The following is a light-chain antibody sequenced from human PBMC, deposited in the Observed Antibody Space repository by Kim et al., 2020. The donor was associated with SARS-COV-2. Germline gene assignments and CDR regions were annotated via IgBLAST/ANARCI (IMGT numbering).Light chain of an antibody. CDR2: EVP. CDR3: SSYTSSHILL. J-gene: IGLJ2*01. CDR1: SGDVDSFNL. V-gene: IGLV2-18*02. Sequence: GQVSTTPATSTSGDVDSFNLVSAYQQTPGTAPILRIDEVPHRTSGGADRFSGSKSGSAASLTISGLGAEDEADYYCSSYTSSHILLFGGGTQLTVL.